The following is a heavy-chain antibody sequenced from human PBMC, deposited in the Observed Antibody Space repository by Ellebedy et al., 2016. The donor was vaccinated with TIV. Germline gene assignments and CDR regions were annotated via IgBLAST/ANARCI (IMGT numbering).Heavy chain of an antibody. CDR3: ARDSLVLRFLEWVLPNPYYYYGMDV. J-gene: IGHJ6*02. V-gene: IGHV1-18*04. Sequence: AASVKVSCKASGYTFNSYGISWVRQAPGQGLEWMGWISAYNGNTIYAQKIQGRVTMTTDTSTSTGYMELRSLRSDDTAVYYCARDSLVLRFLEWVLPNPYYYYGMDVWGQGTTVTVSS. CDR1: GYTFNSYG. D-gene: IGHD3-3*01. CDR2: ISAYNGNT.